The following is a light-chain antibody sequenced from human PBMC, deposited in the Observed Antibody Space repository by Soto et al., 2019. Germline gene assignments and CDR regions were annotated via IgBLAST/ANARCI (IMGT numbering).Light chain of an antibody. CDR3: CSYTSSTTPL. Sequence: QSALTQPPSASGSPGQSVTISCTGTSSDVGGYNFVSWYQQHPGKAPKLVISEVSNRPSGVSNRFSGSKSGNTASLTISGLQAEDEADYYCCSYTSSTTPLFGGGTKLTVL. V-gene: IGLV2-14*01. J-gene: IGLJ2*01. CDR2: EVS. CDR1: SSDVGGYNF.